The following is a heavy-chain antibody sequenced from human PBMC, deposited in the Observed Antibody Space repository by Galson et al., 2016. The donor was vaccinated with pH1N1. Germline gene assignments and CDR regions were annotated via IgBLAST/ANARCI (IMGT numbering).Heavy chain of an antibody. CDR3: AKEKRGSKWSTFDY. D-gene: IGHD2-15*01. V-gene: IGHV3-43*01. J-gene: IGHJ4*02. CDR2: INRNGEVT. CDR1: GFDFDYFS. Sequence: SLRLSCAASGFDFDYFSMHWVRQAPGKGLEWVGLINRNGEVTYYADTAKGRFIISRDNNQNSLSLQMNNLRTDDTAFSYCAKEKRGSKWSTFDYWGQGTLVTVSS.